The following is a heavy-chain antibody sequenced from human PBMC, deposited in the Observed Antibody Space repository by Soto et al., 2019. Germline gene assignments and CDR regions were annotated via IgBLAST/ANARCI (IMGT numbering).Heavy chain of an antibody. CDR2: ISASGGST. D-gene: IGHD2-15*01. CDR1: GFTFSDFA. J-gene: IGHJ4*02. V-gene: IGHV3-23*01. CDR3: AKRTRTACFPFDY. Sequence: GGSLRLSCVVSGFTFSDFAMTWVRQTAGKGLEWISSISASGGSTNYADSVKGRFTIPRDNSKNTLYLQMNSLRVEDTAMYYCAKRTRTACFPFDYWGRGALVTVSS.